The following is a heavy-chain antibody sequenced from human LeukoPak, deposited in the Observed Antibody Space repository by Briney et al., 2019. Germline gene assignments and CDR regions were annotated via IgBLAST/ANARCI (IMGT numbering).Heavy chain of an antibody. D-gene: IGHD4-17*01. CDR3: ARDPRTTGKSNYGMDV. V-gene: IGHV3-53*01. CDR2: IYSGGTT. J-gene: IGHJ6*02. CDR1: GFTVSSNY. Sequence: PGGSLRLSCAASGFTVSSNYMTWVRQAPGKGLEWVSLIYSGGTTYYADSVQGRFTISRDNSKTTVYLQMNSLRVEDTAVYYCARDPRTTGKSNYGMDVWGQGTTVTVSS.